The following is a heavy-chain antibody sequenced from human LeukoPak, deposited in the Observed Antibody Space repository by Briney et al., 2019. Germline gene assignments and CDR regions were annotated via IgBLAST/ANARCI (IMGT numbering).Heavy chain of an antibody. J-gene: IGHJ4*02. CDR1: GYTFTGYY. CDR2: INPNSGGT. Sequence: ASVKVSCKASGYTFTGYYMHWVRQAPGQVLEWMGWINPNSGGTNYAQKFQGRVTMTRDTSISTAYMELSRLRSDDTAVYYCARAQGSMSRQDFDYWGQGTLVTVSS. CDR3: ARAQGSMSRQDFDY. V-gene: IGHV1-2*02. D-gene: IGHD2/OR15-2a*01.